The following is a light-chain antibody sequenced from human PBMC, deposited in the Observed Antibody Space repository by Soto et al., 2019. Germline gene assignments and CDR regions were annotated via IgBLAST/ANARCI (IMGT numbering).Light chain of an antibody. CDR3: QQYNNWPPCT. CDR1: QSVSSN. Sequence: EIVMTQSPATLSVSPGERATLSRRASQSVSSNLAWYQQKPGQAPRLLIYGASTRATGIPARFSGSGSGTEFTLTISSLQSEDFAVYYCQQYNNWPPCTFGQGTKLEIK. V-gene: IGKV3-15*01. J-gene: IGKJ2*02. CDR2: GAS.